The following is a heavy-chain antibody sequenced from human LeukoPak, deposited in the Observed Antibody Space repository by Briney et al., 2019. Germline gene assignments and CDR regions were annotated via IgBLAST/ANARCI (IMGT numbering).Heavy chain of an antibody. CDR3: AKDFGRNLGGPGY. Sequence: GGSLRLSCAASGFTFSSYAMHWVRQAPGKGLEWVAVISYDGSNKYYADSVKGRFTISRDNSKNTLYLQMNSLRAEDTAVYYCAKDFGRNLGGPGYWGRGTLVIVSS. CDR1: GFTFSSYA. CDR2: ISYDGSNK. V-gene: IGHV3-30-3*01. J-gene: IGHJ4*02. D-gene: IGHD1-14*01.